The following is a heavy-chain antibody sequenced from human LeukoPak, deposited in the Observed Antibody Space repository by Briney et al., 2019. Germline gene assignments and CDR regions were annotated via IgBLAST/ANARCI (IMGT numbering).Heavy chain of an antibody. CDR3: AAIAVTVLGDY. V-gene: IGHV1-2*02. CDR2: INPNNGGT. D-gene: IGHD6-19*01. Sequence: ASVKVSCKASGYTFTDYYMHWVRQAPGQGLEWMGWINPNNGGTNYAQKFQGRVTMTRDTSISTAYLELSRLRSDDTAVYYCAAIAVTVLGDYWGQGTLVTVSS. CDR1: GYTFTDYY. J-gene: IGHJ4*02.